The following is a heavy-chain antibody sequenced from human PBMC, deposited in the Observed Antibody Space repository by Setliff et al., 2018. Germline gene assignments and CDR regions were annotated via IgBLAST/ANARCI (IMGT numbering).Heavy chain of an antibody. Sequence: GGSLRLSCSASGFTFNTYTMHWVRQAPGKGLEYVSSIGPKGGSTYYANSVKGRFTISRDSSKNTLYLQMSSLRAEDTAVYYCVKTHWDTWIRGAFDIWGQG. CDR3: VKTHWDTWIRGAFDI. J-gene: IGHJ3*02. D-gene: IGHD3-10*01. CDR1: GFTFNTYT. CDR2: IGPKGGST. V-gene: IGHV3-64D*09.